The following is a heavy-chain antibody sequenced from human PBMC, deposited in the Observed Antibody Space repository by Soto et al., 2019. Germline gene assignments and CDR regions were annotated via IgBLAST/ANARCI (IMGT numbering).Heavy chain of an antibody. V-gene: IGHV1-18*01. D-gene: IGHD2-21*01. CDR3: GLWNIYFPPPPKAA. CDR2: ISPYSGNT. Sequence: QVQLVQSGDEVRKPGSSVKVSCKASGYIFVNYGIAWVRQAPGQGLEWMGWISPYSGNTHYASKARGRPTLTTETLRRKATMDWGSLNPATRPVNYFGLWNIYFPPPPKAAWAQGPRVT. CDR1: GYIFVNYG. J-gene: IGHJ3*01.